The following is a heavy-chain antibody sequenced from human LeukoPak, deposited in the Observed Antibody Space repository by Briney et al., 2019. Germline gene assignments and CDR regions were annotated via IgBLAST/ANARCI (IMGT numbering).Heavy chain of an antibody. D-gene: IGHD2-15*01. CDR1: GGSFSGYY. J-gene: IGHJ6*03. CDR2: INHRGRN. Sequence: SETLSLTCAVYGGSFSGYYWSWVRQPPGKGMEWVGEINHRGRNNYNRSLKSRVTISGETSKNQFSLKLRSVTAADTAVYYCARGPRYCSGGSCYCYYMDVWGKGTTVTVSS. CDR3: ARGPRYCSGGSCYCYYMDV. V-gene: IGHV4-34*01.